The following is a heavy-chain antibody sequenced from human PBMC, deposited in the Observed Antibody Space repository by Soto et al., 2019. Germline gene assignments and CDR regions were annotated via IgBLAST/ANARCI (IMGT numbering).Heavy chain of an antibody. CDR2: ISWNSGSI. Sequence: PGGSLRLSCAASGFTFDDYAMHWVRQAPGKGLEWVSGISWNSGSIGYADSVKGRFTISRDNAKNSLYLQMNSLRAEDTALYYCAKDMMATIGGPGDYWGQGTLVTVSS. CDR1: GFTFDDYA. CDR3: AKDMMATIGGPGDY. D-gene: IGHD5-12*01. J-gene: IGHJ4*02. V-gene: IGHV3-9*01.